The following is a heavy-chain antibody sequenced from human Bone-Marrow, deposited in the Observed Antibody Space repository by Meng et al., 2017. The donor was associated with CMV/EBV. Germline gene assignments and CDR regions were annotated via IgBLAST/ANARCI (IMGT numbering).Heavy chain of an antibody. J-gene: IGHJ6*02. CDR2: INSDGSST. Sequence: GESLKISCAASGFTLSSYWMHWVRQAPGKGLVWVSRINSDGSSTSYADSVKGRFTISRDNAKNTLYLQMNSLRAEDTAVYYCASGILPWNYYYGMDVWGQGTTVTVSS. CDR3: ASGILPWNYYYGMDV. CDR1: GFTLSSYW. D-gene: IGHD1-14*01. V-gene: IGHV3-74*01.